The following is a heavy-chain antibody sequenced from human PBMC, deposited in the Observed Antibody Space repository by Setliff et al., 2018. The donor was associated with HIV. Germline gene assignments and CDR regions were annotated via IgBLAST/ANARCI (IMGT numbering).Heavy chain of an antibody. CDR2: IYYTGST. J-gene: IGHJ4*02. D-gene: IGHD2-21*02. Sequence: SETLSLTCTVSGGSINSGHYYWSWIRHHPGKGLEWIGYIYYTGSTYFNPSLKSRVTLSIDTSKNQFSLKLSSVTAADTAVYYCALLNHIVVVTALLPGDYWGQGTPVTVSS. V-gene: IGHV4-31*03. CDR3: ALLNHIVVVTALLPGDY. CDR1: GGSINSGHYY.